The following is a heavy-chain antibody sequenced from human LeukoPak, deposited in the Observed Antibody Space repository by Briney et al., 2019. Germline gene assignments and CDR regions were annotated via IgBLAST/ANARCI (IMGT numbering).Heavy chain of an antibody. V-gene: IGHV3-23*01. CDR3: AKGSAWGTGTTYY. CDR1: GFTFSSDA. J-gene: IGHJ4*02. D-gene: IGHD1-7*01. CDR2: ISGSGGST. Sequence: GGSLRLSCAASGFTFSSDAMSWVRQAPGKGLEWVSAISGSGGSTYYADSVKGRFTISRDNSKNTLYLQMNSLRAEDTAVYYCAKGSAWGTGTTYYWGQGTLVTVSS.